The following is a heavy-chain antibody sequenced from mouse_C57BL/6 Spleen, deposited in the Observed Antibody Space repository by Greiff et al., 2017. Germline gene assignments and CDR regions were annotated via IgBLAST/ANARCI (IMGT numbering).Heavy chain of an antibody. CDR3: ARDNWDWYFDV. CDR2: ISDGGSYT. V-gene: IGHV5-4*01. Sequence: EVQLVESGGGLVKPGGSLKLSCAASGFTFSSYAMSWVRQTPEKRLEWVATISDGGSYTYYPDNVKGRFPISRDNAKNNLYLQMSHLKSEDTAMYYCARDNWDWYFDVWGTGTTVTVSS. CDR1: GFTFSSYA. J-gene: IGHJ1*03. D-gene: IGHD4-1*01.